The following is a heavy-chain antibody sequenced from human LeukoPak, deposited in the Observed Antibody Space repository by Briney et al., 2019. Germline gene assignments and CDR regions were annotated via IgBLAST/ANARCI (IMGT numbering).Heavy chain of an antibody. Sequence: GGSLRLSCAASGFTFSSHAMSWARQAPGKGLDWVSVISGSGGSTYYPDSVKGRFTISRDNSKSTVYLQMNSLRAEDTAVYYCAKGLRESDYWGQGTLVTVSS. CDR1: GFTFSSHA. CDR2: ISGSGGST. J-gene: IGHJ4*02. CDR3: AKGLRESDY. V-gene: IGHV3-23*01.